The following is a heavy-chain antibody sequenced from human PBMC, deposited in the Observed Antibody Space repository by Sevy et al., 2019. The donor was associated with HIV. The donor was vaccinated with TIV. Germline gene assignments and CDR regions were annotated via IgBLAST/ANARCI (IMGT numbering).Heavy chain of an antibody. CDR2: ISYDGSKK. D-gene: IGHD4-17*01. CDR1: GFAFSNYYA. J-gene: IGHJ6*02. V-gene: IGHV3-30-3*01. Sequence: GGSLRLSCAASGFAFSNYYAMHWVRQAPGKGLEWVALISYDGSKKYYADSVKGRFTIPRDNFRNTLFLKMNGLTTEDTAVYYCARPRANYVDNYFFYAMDVWGQGTTVTVSS. CDR3: ARPRANYVDNYFFYAMDV.